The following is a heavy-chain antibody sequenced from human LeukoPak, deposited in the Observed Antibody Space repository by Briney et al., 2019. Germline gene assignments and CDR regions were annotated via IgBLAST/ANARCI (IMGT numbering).Heavy chain of an antibody. CDR3: ARDNDYGGNYGLGY. J-gene: IGHJ4*02. Sequence: PSETLSLTGTVSGGSISSYYWSWIRQPPGKGLEWIGYIYYSGSTNYNPSLKGRVTISVDTSKNQFSLKLSSVTAADTAVYYCARDNDYGGNYGLGYWGQGTLVTVSS. CDR2: IYYSGST. CDR1: GGSISSYY. V-gene: IGHV4-59*12. D-gene: IGHD4-23*01.